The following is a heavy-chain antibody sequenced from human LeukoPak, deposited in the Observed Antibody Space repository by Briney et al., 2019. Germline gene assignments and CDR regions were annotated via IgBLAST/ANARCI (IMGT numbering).Heavy chain of an antibody. V-gene: IGHV3-30-3*01. CDR3: ASAGLAGSQDYYYYGMDV. J-gene: IGHJ6*02. Sequence: GGSLRLSCAASGFTFSSYAMHWVRQAPGKGLEWVAVISYDGSNKYYADSVKGRSTISRDNSKNTLYLQMNSLRAEDTAVYYCASAGLAGSQDYYYYGMDVWGQGTTVTVSS. D-gene: IGHD6-19*01. CDR2: ISYDGSNK. CDR1: GFTFSSYA.